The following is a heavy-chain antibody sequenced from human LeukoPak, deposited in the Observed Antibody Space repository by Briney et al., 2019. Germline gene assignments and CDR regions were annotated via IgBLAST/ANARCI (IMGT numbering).Heavy chain of an antibody. CDR3: ARDSPYSSGYYYFDY. V-gene: IGHV4-61*02. Sequence: SQTLSLTCFVSGASISSGNYYWSWIRQPAGKGLEWIGRVYTSGSTNYNPSLKSRVTISVDTYKNQFSLKLSSVTAADTAVYYCARDSPYSSGYYYFDYWGQGTLVTVSS. CDR2: VYTSGST. CDR1: GASISSGNYY. J-gene: IGHJ4*02. D-gene: IGHD3-22*01.